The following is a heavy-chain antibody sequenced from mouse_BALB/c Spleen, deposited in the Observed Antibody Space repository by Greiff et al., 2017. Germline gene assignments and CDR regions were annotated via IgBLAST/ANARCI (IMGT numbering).Heavy chain of an antibody. D-gene: IGHD1-1*01. CDR2: IWGDGST. Sequence: QVQLMESGPGLVPPSQCLSITCTVSGFSFTSYGVSWVRQPPGKGLEWVGVIWGDGSTNYHSALISRLSISKDNYKSQVFLIMNSLQNDDTATYYGANQYYGSSYWYFDVWGEGTTVTVSS. CDR1: GFSFTSYG. CDR3: ANQYYGSSYWYFDV. J-gene: IGHJ1*01. V-gene: IGHV2-3*01.